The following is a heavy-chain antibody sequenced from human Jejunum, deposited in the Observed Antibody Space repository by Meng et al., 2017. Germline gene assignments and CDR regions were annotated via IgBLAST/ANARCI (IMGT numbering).Heavy chain of an antibody. CDR1: GGSVSSSGYQ. CDR3: ARDHWGSLDY. CDR2: AST. D-gene: IGHD7-27*01. Sequence: QVQRQGSGPGLVRPSGTLSLVCAVFGGSVSSSGYQWGWIRQPPGKGLEWIGYASTNYNPSLKSRVTISVDTSKNQFSLKLTSVTAADTAVYYCARDHWGSLDYWGQGVLVTVSS. V-gene: IGHV4-61*08. J-gene: IGHJ4*02.